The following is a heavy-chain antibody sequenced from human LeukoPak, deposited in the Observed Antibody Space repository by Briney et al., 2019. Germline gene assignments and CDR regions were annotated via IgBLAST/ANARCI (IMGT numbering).Heavy chain of an antibody. V-gene: IGHV3-21*01. CDR1: GFTFSSYS. CDR3: ARFYYDSSGYYHPSSRDY. D-gene: IGHD3-22*01. J-gene: IGHJ4*02. CDR2: ISSSSSYI. Sequence: GGSLRLSCAASGFTFSSYSMNWVRQAPGKGLEWVSSISSSSSYIYYADSVKGRFTISRDNAKNSLYLQMNSLRAEDTAVYYCARFYYDSSGYYHPSSRDYWGQGTLVTVSS.